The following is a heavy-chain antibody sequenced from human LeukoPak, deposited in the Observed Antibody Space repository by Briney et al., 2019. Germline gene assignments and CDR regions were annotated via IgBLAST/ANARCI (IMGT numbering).Heavy chain of an antibody. CDR1: GFTFSSYA. J-gene: IGHJ3*02. CDR2: ISYDGSNK. CDR3: AKESAGSGSYGGDAFDI. Sequence: PGGSLRLSCAASGFTFSSYAMHWVRQAPGKGLEWVAVISYDGSNKYYADSVKGRFTISRDNSKNTLYLQMNSLRAEDTAVYYCAKESAGSGSYGGDAFDIWGQGTMVTVSS. V-gene: IGHV3-30-3*01. D-gene: IGHD1-26*01.